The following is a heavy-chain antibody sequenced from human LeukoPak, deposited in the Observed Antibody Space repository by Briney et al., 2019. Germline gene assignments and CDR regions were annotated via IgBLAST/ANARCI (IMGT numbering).Heavy chain of an antibody. V-gene: IGHV3-30*04. CDR3: AKARRSGGITMVRGVKDRGWFDP. CDR2: ISYDGSNK. Sequence: PGGSLRLSCAASGFTFSSNAMHWVRQAPGKGLEWVAIISYDGSNKYYADSVKGRFTTSRDNSKNTLYLQMSSLRAEDTAVYYCAKARRSGGITMVRGVKDRGWFDPWGQGTLVTVSS. D-gene: IGHD3-10*01. CDR1: GFTFSSNA. J-gene: IGHJ5*02.